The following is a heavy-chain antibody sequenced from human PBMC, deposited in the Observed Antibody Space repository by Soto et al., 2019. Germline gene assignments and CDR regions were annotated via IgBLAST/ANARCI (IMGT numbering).Heavy chain of an antibody. CDR3: ARQTGWSGYYHYGMDV. CDR2: ISSSVSTI. CDR1: GFTFSDYY. V-gene: IGHV3-11*01. J-gene: IGHJ6*02. Sequence: PGGSLRLSCAASGFTFSDYYMSWIRQAPGKGLEWVSYISSSVSTIYYADSVKGRFTISRDNAKNSLYLQMNSLRAEDTAVYYCARQTGWSGYYHYGMDVWGQGTRVTVSS. D-gene: IGHD3-3*01.